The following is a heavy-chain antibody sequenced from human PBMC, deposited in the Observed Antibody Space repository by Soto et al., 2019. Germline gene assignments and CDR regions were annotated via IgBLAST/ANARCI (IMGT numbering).Heavy chain of an antibody. CDR2: IIPILGIA. CDR3: ARYFHHYYDSSVCAY. D-gene: IGHD3-22*01. V-gene: IGHV1-69*02. J-gene: IGHJ4*02. CDR1: GGTFSSYT. Sequence: GASVKVSCKASGGTFSSYTISWVRQAPGQGLKWMGRIIPILGIANYAQKFQGRVTITADKSTSTAYMELSSLRSDDTAVYYCARYFHHYYDSSVCAYWAQRTLVPVSS.